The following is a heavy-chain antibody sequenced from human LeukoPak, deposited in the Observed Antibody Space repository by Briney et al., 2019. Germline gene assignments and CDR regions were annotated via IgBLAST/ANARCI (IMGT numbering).Heavy chain of an antibody. V-gene: IGHV3-48*03. J-gene: IGHJ4*02. Sequence: GGSLRLSCEATGFSFSNYGMHWVRQAPGKGLEWVSYISSSGSTIYYADSVKGRFAISRDNAKNSLYLQMNSLRAEDTAVYYCARDWGGFDYWGQGTLVTVSS. D-gene: IGHD3-16*01. CDR1: GFSFSNYG. CDR2: ISSSGSTI. CDR3: ARDWGGFDY.